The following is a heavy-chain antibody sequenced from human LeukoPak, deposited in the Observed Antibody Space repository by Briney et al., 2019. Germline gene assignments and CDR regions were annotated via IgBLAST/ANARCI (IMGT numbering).Heavy chain of an antibody. Sequence: GGSLRLSCAASGFSFSTYAMSWVRQAPGKGLEWVSGVNGNGGSTSYADSVKGRFTISRDNSKNTLYLQMSSLRAEDTAVYYCVKDRVSSGWHYWGQGTLVTVSS. D-gene: IGHD6-19*01. CDR1: GFSFSTYA. CDR2: VNGNGGST. CDR3: VKDRVSSGWHY. J-gene: IGHJ4*02. V-gene: IGHV3-23*01.